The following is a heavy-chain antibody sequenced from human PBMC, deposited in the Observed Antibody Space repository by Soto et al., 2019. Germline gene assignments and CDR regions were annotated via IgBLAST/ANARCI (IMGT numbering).Heavy chain of an antibody. J-gene: IGHJ4*02. V-gene: IGHV3-48*01. Sequence: EVQLVESGGGLVQTGGSLRLSCAASGFTFSSYSMNWVRQAPGKGLEWISSISSSSSTIFYADSVKGRFAISRDNAKNSLYLQMSSLRAEDTAVYYCARDRGGLRTNMDYWGQGTLVTVSS. CDR1: GFTFSSYS. CDR2: ISSSSSTI. D-gene: IGHD5-12*01. CDR3: ARDRGGLRTNMDY.